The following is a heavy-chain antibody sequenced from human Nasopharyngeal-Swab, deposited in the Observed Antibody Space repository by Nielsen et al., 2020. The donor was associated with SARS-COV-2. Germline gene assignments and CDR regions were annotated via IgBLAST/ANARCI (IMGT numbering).Heavy chain of an antibody. V-gene: IGHV1-3*01. CDR3: ARESGSSSWFNDYYYYYGMDV. D-gene: IGHD6-13*01. CDR1: GYSFTSYA. CDR2: INAGNGNT. J-gene: IGHJ6*02. Sequence: ASVKVSCKASGYSFTSYAMHWVRQAPGQRLEWMGWINAGNGNTKYSQKLQGRVTITRDTSASTAYMELSSLRSEDTAVYYCARESGSSSWFNDYYYYYGMDVWGQGTTVTVSS.